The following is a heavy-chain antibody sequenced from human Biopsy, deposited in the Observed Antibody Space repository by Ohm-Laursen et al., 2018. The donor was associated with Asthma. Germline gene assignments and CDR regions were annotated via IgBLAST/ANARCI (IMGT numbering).Heavy chain of an antibody. CDR1: YGSISSGGCF. J-gene: IGHJ3*02. Sequence: TLSLTCTVSYGSISSGGCFWNWIRQPPGKGLEWIGYIFYSGGTYYNPSLKSRVTISVDRSTKQISLKVRSVTAADTAVYFCARGAYYEDSNGYHGAFDIWGQGAMVTVSS. CDR3: ARGAYYEDSNGYHGAFDI. D-gene: IGHD3-22*01. V-gene: IGHV4-30-2*01. CDR2: IFYSGGT.